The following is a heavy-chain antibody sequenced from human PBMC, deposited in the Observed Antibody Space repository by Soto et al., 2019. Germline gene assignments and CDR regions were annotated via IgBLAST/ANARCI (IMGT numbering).Heavy chain of an antibody. Sequence: PSETLSLTCTVSGGSISSYYWSWIRQPPGKGLEWIGYIYYSGSTNYNPSLKSRVTISVDTSKNQFSLKLSSVTAADTAMYYCAGGWHYYFDYWGQGTLVTVSS. CDR3: AGGWHYYFDY. CDR2: IYYSGST. V-gene: IGHV4-59*01. CDR1: GGSISSYY. D-gene: IGHD6-19*01. J-gene: IGHJ4*02.